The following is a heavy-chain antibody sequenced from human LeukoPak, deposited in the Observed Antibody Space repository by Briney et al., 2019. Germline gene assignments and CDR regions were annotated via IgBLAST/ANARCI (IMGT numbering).Heavy chain of an antibody. D-gene: IGHD3-10*01. CDR2: IYAADSDT. Sequence: KSGESLKISCQVSGYIFTDYWIGWVRQMPGKGLESIGIIYAADSDTAYSPFFQGQVTISADKSISTVYLQWSSLKASDTAMYYCARQSRDGSKTRGYYFDHWGQGTLVTVSS. V-gene: IGHV5-51*01. J-gene: IGHJ4*02. CDR3: ARQSRDGSKTRGYYFDH. CDR1: GYIFTDYW.